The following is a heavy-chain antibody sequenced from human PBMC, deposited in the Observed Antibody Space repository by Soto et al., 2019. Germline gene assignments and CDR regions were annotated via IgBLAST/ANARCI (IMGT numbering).Heavy chain of an antibody. J-gene: IGHJ6*02. CDR3: ARQSIAALPDV. Sequence: QVQLVESGGGVVQPGRSLRLSCAASGFTFSSYGMHWVRQAPGKGLEWVAVIWYDGSNKYYADSVKGRFTISRDNSKNTLYLQMNSLRAEDTAVYYCARQSIAALPDVWGQGTTVTVSS. CDR2: IWYDGSNK. V-gene: IGHV3-33*01. CDR1: GFTFSSYG. D-gene: IGHD6-6*01.